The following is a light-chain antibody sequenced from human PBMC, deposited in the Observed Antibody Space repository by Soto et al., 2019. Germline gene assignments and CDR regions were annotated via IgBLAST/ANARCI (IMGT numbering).Light chain of an antibody. Sequence: DIQMTQSPSTLSGSVGDRVTITCRASQTISSWLAWYQQKPGIAPKLLIHKASTLKSGVPSRFSGSGSGTEFTLTISSLQPDDFATYYCQHYNSYSEAFGQGTKVDIK. CDR1: QTISSW. J-gene: IGKJ1*01. V-gene: IGKV1-5*03. CDR3: QHYNSYSEA. CDR2: KAS.